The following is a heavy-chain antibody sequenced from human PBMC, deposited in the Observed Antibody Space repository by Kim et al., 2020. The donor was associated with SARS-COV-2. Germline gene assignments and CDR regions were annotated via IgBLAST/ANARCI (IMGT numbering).Heavy chain of an antibody. CDR2: IYPGDSDT. J-gene: IGHJ6*03. CDR1: GYSFTSYW. Sequence: GESLKISCKGSGYSFTSYWIGWVRQMPGKGLEWMGIIYPGDSDTRYSTSFQGQVTISADKSISTAYLQWSSLKASDTAMYYCARQSEHFYSSGYYGLQNYYYYYMDVWGKGTTVTVSS. CDR3: ARQSEHFYSSGYYGLQNYYYYYMDV. V-gene: IGHV5-51*01. D-gene: IGHD3-22*01.